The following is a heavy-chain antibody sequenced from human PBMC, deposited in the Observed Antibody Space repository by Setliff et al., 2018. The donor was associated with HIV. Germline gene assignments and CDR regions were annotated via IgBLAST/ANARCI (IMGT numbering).Heavy chain of an antibody. CDR3: AGDKPEVPRDVDAFDI. V-gene: IGHV4-4*07. J-gene: IGHJ3*02. CDR2: IYTSGNT. CDR1: GGSISSYY. Sequence: PSETLSLTCTVSGGSISSYYWSWIRQPAGKGLEWIGRIYTSGNTNYNPSLKSLKSRVTMSVDTSKNQFSLKLSSVTAADTAVYYCAGDKPEVPRDVDAFDIWAKGQWSPSPQ.